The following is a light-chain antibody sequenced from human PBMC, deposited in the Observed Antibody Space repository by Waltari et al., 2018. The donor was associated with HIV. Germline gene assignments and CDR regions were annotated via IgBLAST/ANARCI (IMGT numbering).Light chain of an antibody. V-gene: IGLV1-44*01. J-gene: IGLJ1*01. CDR2: ENN. CDR3: AAWDDSLNGYV. Sequence: QSVLTQPPSASGAPGQRVTISCSGRSSNIGSNTVNWYQPLPGTAPKLLIYENNQRPSGVPDRFSGSKSGTSASLGISGLQSEDEADYYCAAWDDSLNGYVFGTGTKVTVL. CDR1: SSNIGSNT.